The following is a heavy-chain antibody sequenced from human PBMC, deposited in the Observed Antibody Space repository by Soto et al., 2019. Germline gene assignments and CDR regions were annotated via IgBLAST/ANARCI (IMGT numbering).Heavy chain of an antibody. CDR3: AKGRDTAMITSGFDY. D-gene: IGHD5-18*01. CDR1: GFTFSSYG. V-gene: IGHV3-30*18. Sequence: QVQLVESGGGVAQPGRSLRLSCAASGFTFSSYGMHWVRQAPGRGLEWVAVVSYDGNNEYKADSVKGRFTISRDNSKNTLFLQMNSLRAEDTAVYYCAKGRDTAMITSGFDYWGQGTLVTVSS. CDR2: VSYDGNNE. J-gene: IGHJ4*02.